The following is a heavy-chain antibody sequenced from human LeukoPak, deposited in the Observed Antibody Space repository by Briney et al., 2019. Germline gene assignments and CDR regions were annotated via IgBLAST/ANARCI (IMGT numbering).Heavy chain of an antibody. V-gene: IGHV1-24*01. CDR1: GYTLTELS. Sequence: ASVKVSCKVSGYTLTELSMHWVRQAPGKGLEWMGGFDPEDGGTIYAQKFQGRVTMTEDTSTDTAYMELSSLRSKDTAVYYCATGVITMVRGALDYWGQGTLVTVSS. J-gene: IGHJ4*02. CDR2: FDPEDGGT. CDR3: ATGVITMVRGALDY. D-gene: IGHD3-10*01.